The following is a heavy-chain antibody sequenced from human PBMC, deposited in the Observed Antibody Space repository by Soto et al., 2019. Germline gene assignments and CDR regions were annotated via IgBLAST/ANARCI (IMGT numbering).Heavy chain of an antibody. J-gene: IGHJ4*02. CDR1: GLTFSTYG. CDR2: ISNDVRNI. V-gene: IGHV3-30*18. CDR3: VKDTLGGMTPVFMPGPD. Sequence: VQLVESGGGVGQPGRSLRLSCAASGLTFSTYGFHWVRQAPGKGLEWVAVISNDVRNIHYAESVEGRFTISRDNSKNTLYLQMNSLRPNDTAVYYCVKDTLGGMTPVFMPGPDWGQGTLVSVSS. D-gene: IGHD2-2*01.